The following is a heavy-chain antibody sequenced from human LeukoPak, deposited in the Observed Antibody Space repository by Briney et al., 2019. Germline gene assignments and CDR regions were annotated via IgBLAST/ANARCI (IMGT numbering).Heavy chain of an antibody. D-gene: IGHD2-15*01. CDR2: ISSSSSTI. CDR1: GFTFSSYS. Sequence: GGSLRLSCAASGFTFSSYSMNWVRQAPGKGLEWVSYISSSSSTIYYADSVKGRFTISRDNAKNSLYLQMNSLRAEDTAVYYCAKDQTVAVVVAATRYFDYWGQGTLVTVSS. V-gene: IGHV3-48*01. J-gene: IGHJ4*02. CDR3: AKDQTVAVVVAATRYFDY.